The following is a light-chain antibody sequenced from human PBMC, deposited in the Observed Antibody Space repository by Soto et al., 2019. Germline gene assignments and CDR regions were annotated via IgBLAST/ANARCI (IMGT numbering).Light chain of an antibody. J-gene: IGLJ3*02. Sequence: SYELTQPPSVSVSPGQTATITCSGENLGYKDACWYQHRPGQSPVLVIYQDRKRPSGIPERFSGSNSGNTATLTISGTQAMDEADYYCQAWDSSTAVFGGGTQLTVL. CDR2: QDR. CDR1: NLGYKD. V-gene: IGLV3-1*01. CDR3: QAWDSSTAV.